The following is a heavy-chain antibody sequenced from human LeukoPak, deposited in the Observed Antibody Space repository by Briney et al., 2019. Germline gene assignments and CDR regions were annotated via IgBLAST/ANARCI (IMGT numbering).Heavy chain of an antibody. CDR1: GGTFSSYA. V-gene: IGHV1-69*05. Sequence: GASVKVSCKASGGTFSSYAISWVRQAPGQGLEWMGWIIPIFGTANYAQKFQGRVTITTDESTSTAYMELSSLRSEDTAVYYCARQDYDYVWGSYRPFDYWGQGTLVTVSS. CDR3: ARQDYDYVWGSYRPFDY. CDR2: IIPIFGTA. J-gene: IGHJ4*02. D-gene: IGHD3-16*02.